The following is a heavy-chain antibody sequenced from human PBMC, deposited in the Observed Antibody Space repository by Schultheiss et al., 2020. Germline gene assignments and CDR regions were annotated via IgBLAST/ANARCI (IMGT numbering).Heavy chain of an antibody. Sequence: SSGDYYWSWIRQHPGKGLEWVSGISWNSGSIGYADSVKGRFTISRDNAKNSVYLQMNSLRAEDTALYYCTKERYCTSAVCPFDYWGQGILVTVSS. CDR3: TKERYCTSAVCPFDY. CDR1: SSGDYY. D-gene: IGHD2-8*01. J-gene: IGHJ4*02. CDR2: ISWNSGSI. V-gene: IGHV3-9*01.